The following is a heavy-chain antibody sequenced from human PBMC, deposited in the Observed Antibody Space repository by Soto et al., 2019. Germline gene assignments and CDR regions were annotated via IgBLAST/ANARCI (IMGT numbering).Heavy chain of an antibody. Sequence: GGSLRLSCAASGFTFSDYYMSWIRQAPGKGLEWVSYISSSGSTIYYADSVKGRFTISRDNAKNSLYLQMNSLRAEDTAVYYCAREAAYGSGSYYSGPIGDFDYWGQGTLVTVSS. CDR3: AREAAYGSGSYYSGPIGDFDY. CDR2: ISSSGSTI. V-gene: IGHV3-11*01. CDR1: GFTFSDYY. D-gene: IGHD3-10*01. J-gene: IGHJ4*02.